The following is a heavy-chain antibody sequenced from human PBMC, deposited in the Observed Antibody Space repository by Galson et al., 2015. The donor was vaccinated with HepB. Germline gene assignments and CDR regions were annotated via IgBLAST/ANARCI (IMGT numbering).Heavy chain of an antibody. D-gene: IGHD2-2*01. V-gene: IGHV3-30*02. CDR2: IRYDGSNK. CDR1: GFTFSSYG. J-gene: IGHJ3*02. Sequence: SLRLSCAASGFTFSSYGMHWVRQAPGKGLEWVAFIRYDGSNKYYADSVKGRFTISRDNSKNTLYLQMSSLRAEDTAVYYCAKLQEAVPAARKGNAFDIWGQGTMVTVSS. CDR3: AKLQEAVPAARKGNAFDI.